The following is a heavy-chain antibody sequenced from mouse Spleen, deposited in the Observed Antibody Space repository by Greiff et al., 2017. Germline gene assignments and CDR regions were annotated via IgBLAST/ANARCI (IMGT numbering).Heavy chain of an antibody. V-gene: IGHV1-80*01. CDR2: IYPGDGDT. CDR1: GYAFSSYW. Sequence: VMLVESGAELVKPGASVKISCKASGYAFSSYWMNWVKQRPGKGLEWIGQIYPGDGDTNYNGKFKGKATLTADKSSSTAYMQLSSLTSEDSAVYFCAREEAMDYWGQGTSVTVSS. CDR3: AREEAMDY. J-gene: IGHJ4*01.